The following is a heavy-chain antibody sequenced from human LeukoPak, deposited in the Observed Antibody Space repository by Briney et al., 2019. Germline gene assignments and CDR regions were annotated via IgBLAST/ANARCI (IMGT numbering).Heavy chain of an antibody. CDR3: ARLVHTQLEYSSSSNNYCYMDV. Sequence: SGPALLKPTHTLTLTCTFSECSRSTSGMCVGWIRQPPGKALEWLARIDLDDGKYYSTSLKTRITIYNKTPKTPEVLTITNLDPVDTATSYCARLVHTQLEYSSSSNNYCYMDVWGKGTTVTVSS. CDR2: IDLDDGK. V-gene: IGHV2-70*11. D-gene: IGHD6-6*01. J-gene: IGHJ6*03. CDR1: ECSRSTSGMC.